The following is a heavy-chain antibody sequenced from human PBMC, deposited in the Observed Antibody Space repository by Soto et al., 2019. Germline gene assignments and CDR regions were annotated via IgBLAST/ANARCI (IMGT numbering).Heavy chain of an antibody. CDR1: GFAFSTYA. Sequence: EVQLLESGGGLVQPGGSLRLSCAASGFAFSTYAMSWVRQAPGKGLEWVSTISGSGGSTYYADSVKGRFTISRDNSKNTLYLQMNSLRAEDTAVYYCAKDFWSGYFDYWGQGTLVTVSS. CDR3: AKDFWSGYFDY. D-gene: IGHD3-3*01. V-gene: IGHV3-23*01. J-gene: IGHJ4*02. CDR2: ISGSGGST.